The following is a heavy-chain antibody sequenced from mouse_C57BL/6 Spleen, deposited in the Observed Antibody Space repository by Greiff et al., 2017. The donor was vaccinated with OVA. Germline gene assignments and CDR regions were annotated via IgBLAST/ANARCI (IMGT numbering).Heavy chain of an antibody. Sequence: EVKLMESGGDLVKPGGSLKLSCAASGFTFSSYGMSWVRQTPDKRLEWVATISSGGSYTYYPDSVKGRFTISRDNAKNTLYLQMSSLKSEDTAMYYCARHESNLDYWGQGTTLTGSS. V-gene: IGHV5-6*01. CDR3: ARHESNLDY. CDR1: GFTFSSYG. D-gene: IGHD1-3*01. J-gene: IGHJ2*01. CDR2: ISSGGSYT.